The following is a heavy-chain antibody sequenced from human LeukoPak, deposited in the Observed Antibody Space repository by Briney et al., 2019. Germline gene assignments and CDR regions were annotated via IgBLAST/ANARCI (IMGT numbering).Heavy chain of an antibody. CDR2: IYYSGST. V-gene: IGHV4-39*01. J-gene: IGHJ6*02. CDR1: GGSISSSSYY. CDR3: ARSGLGVGMDV. Sequence: ASETLSLTCTVSGGSISSSSYYWGWIRQPPGKGLEWIGSIYYSGSTYYNPSLKSRVTISVDTSKNQFSLKLSSVTAADTAVYYCARSGLGVGMDVWGQGTTVTVSS. D-gene: IGHD1-26*01.